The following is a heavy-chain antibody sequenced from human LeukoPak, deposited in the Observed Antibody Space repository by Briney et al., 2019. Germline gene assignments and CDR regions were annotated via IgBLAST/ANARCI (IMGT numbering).Heavy chain of an antibody. V-gene: IGHV1-18*01. CDR3: ARVDVYDILTDFDY. D-gene: IGHD3-9*01. J-gene: IGHJ4*02. Sequence: ASVKVSCKASGYTFTSYGISWVRQAPGQGLEWMGWISAYNGNTNYAQKLQGRVTMTTDTSTSTAYMELRSLRSDDTAVYYCARVDVYDILTDFDYWRQGTQVTVPS. CDR2: ISAYNGNT. CDR1: GYTFTSYG.